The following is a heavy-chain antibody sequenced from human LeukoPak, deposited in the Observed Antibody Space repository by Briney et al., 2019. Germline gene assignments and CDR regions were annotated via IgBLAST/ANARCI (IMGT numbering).Heavy chain of an antibody. CDR3: AKVGSDGMDV. D-gene: IGHD1-26*01. CDR1: GFTFSSYG. Sequence: PGGSLRLSCAASGFTFSSYGMHWVRQAPGKGLEWVAVISYDGSNKYYADSVKGRFTISRDNSKNTLYLQMNSLRAEDTAVYYCAKVGSDGMDVWGQGTTVTVSS. V-gene: IGHV3-30*18. CDR2: ISYDGSNK. J-gene: IGHJ6*02.